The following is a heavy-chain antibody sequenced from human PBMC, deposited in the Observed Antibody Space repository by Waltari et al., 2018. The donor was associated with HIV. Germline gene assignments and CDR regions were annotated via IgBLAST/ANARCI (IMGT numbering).Heavy chain of an antibody. D-gene: IGHD1-26*01. CDR2: INHSEVP. J-gene: IGHJ2*01. CDR3: ARWEGYFDV. Sequence: QQVGAALLKPADTLSHPCDVDDGPVSGHHWSWFRQSPGKGLEWIGEINHSEVPNYNSSLKSRVLISVDTSKNQFSLWLTSLTAADTSVYFCARWEGYFDVWGRGT. V-gene: IGHV4-34*01. CDR1: DGPVSGHH.